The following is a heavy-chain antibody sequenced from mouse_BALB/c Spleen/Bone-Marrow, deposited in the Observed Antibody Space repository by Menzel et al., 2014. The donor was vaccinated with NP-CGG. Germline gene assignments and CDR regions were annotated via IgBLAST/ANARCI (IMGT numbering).Heavy chain of an antibody. Sequence: QVQLQQSGAELAKPGASVKMSCKASGYSFTNYWMHWVKQRPGQGLEWIGYISPSTGYSEYNQKFKDKATLTADKSSNIAHMQLSSLTSEDSAVYYCARYGNYPLFAYWGQGTLVTVSA. D-gene: IGHD2-1*01. CDR3: ARYGNYPLFAY. J-gene: IGHJ3*01. CDR2: ISPSTGYS. V-gene: IGHV1-7*01. CDR1: GYSFTNYW.